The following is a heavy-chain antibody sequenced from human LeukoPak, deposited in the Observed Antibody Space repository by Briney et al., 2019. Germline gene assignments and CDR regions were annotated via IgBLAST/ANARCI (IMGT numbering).Heavy chain of an antibody. Sequence: PSETLSLTCTVSGGSISSYYWSWIRQPPGKGLEWIGYIYYSGSTNYNPSLKSRVTISVDTSKNQFSLKLSSVPAADTAVYYCARGGRVFDYWGQGTLVTVSS. CDR2: IYYSGST. D-gene: IGHD3-16*01. CDR1: GGSISSYY. CDR3: ARGGRVFDY. V-gene: IGHV4-59*01. J-gene: IGHJ4*02.